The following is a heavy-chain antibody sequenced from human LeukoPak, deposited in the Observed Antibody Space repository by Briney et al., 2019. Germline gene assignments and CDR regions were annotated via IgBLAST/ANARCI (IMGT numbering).Heavy chain of an antibody. CDR2: INSGGLT. D-gene: IGHD3-22*01. Sequence: GGSLRLSCATSGFTFSSNAMSWVRQAPGKGLEWVSAINSGGLTSYAGFVKGRFTISRDNSQNTLHLQMNGLRAEDTAVYYCAREFRYYYDSSGYYLFDYWGQGTLVTVSS. CDR1: GFTFSSNA. V-gene: IGHV3-23*01. CDR3: AREFRYYYDSSGYYLFDY. J-gene: IGHJ4*02.